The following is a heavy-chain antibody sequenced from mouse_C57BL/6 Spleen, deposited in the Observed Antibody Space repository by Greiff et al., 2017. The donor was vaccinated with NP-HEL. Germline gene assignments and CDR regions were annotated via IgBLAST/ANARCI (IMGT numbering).Heavy chain of an antibody. CDR3: ARPNYDGPFAY. Sequence: ESGPGMVKPSQSLSLTCTVTGYSITSGYDWHWIRHFPGNKLEWMGYISYSGSTNYNPSLKSRISITHDTSKNHFFLKLNSVTTEDTATYYCARPNYDGPFAYWGQGTLVTVSA. D-gene: IGHD2-3*01. V-gene: IGHV3-1*01. CDR2: ISYSGST. CDR1: GYSITSGYD. J-gene: IGHJ3*01.